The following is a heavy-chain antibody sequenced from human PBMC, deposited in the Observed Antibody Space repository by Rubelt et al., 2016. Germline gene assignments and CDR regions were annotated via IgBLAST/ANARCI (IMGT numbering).Heavy chain of an antibody. J-gene: IGHJ5*02. CDR3: ATTAADLYTWFDP. CDR2: IENSGST. V-gene: IGHV4-39*01. CDR1: GVSITTANY. D-gene: IGHD6-13*01. Sequence: QLRLQESGPGLVKPSETLSLTCIVSGVSITTANYWGWIRQPPGKGLEWIGIIENSGSTYSNPSLKSRVNMSVDTSKNPVSPKRGAVTAADTAVYYCATTAADLYTWFDPWGQGTLVTVSS.